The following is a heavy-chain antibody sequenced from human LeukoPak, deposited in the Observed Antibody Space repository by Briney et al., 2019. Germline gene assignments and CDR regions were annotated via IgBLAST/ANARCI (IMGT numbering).Heavy chain of an antibody. CDR3: ARTNRAVAGTSVDY. V-gene: IGHV4-59*01. Sequence: SATLSLTCTVSGGSISSYYWSWIRQPPGKGLEWIGYIYYSGSTNYNPSLKSRVTISVDTSKNQFSLKLSSVTAADTAVYYCARTNRAVAGTSVDYWGQGTLVTVSS. CDR1: GGSISSYY. J-gene: IGHJ4*02. D-gene: IGHD6-19*01. CDR2: IYYSGST.